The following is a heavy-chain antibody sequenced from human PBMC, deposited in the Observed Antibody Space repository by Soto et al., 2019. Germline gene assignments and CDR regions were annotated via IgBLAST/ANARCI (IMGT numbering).Heavy chain of an antibody. Sequence: AQGRGLEWVSAISGSAGTFYATSVKRRFTISRDNSRSTVYLQMHSLRAEDSAIYYCAKEKDYGFTWGSDRYRFHYWGRALLVTVSS. J-gene: IGHJ4*02. V-gene: IGHV3-23*01. CDR3: AKEKDYGFTWGSDRYRFHY. D-gene: IGHD3-16*02. CDR2: ISGSAGT.